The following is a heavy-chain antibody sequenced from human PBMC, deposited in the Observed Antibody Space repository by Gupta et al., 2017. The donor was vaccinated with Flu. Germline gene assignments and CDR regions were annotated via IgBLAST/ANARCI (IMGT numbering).Heavy chain of an antibody. CDR3: ARGSRLGIDDY. J-gene: IGHJ4*02. CDR1: GGSFSGYY. D-gene: IGHD7-27*01. Sequence: QVQLQQWGAGLLKPSETLSLTCAVYGGSFSGYYWSWIRQPPGKGLEWIGEINHSGSTNYNPSLKSRVTISVDTSKNQFSLKLSSVTAADTAVYYCARGSRLGIDDYWGQGTLVTVSS. V-gene: IGHV4-34*01. CDR2: INHSGST.